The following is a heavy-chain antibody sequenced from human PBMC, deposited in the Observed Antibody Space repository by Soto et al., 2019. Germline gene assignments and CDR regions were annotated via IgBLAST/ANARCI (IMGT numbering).Heavy chain of an antibody. CDR3: ARDCRYYYGSGSYLSHRGQYNWFDP. CDR1: GYSISSGYY. V-gene: IGHV4-38-2*02. J-gene: IGHJ5*02. D-gene: IGHD3-10*01. Sequence: PSETLSLTCAVSGYSISSGYYWGWIRRPPGKGLEWIGSIYHSGSTYYNPSLKSRVTISVDTSKNQFSLKLSSVTAADTAVYYCARDCRYYYGSGSYLSHRGQYNWFDPWGQGTLVTVSS. CDR2: IYHSGST.